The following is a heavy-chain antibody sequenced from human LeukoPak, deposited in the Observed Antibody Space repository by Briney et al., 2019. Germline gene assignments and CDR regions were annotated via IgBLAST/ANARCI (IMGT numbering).Heavy chain of an antibody. CDR1: GDSISSTNYY. J-gene: IGHJ6*03. CDR2: IYTSGST. V-gene: IGHV4-61*02. Sequence: PSETLSLTCTVSGDSISSTNYYWGWIRQPAGKGLEWIGRIYTSGSTNYSPSLKSRVTISVDTSKNQFSLKLSSVTAADTAVYYCARDPGTYYYYMDVWGKGTTVTISS. CDR3: ARDPGTYYYYMDV.